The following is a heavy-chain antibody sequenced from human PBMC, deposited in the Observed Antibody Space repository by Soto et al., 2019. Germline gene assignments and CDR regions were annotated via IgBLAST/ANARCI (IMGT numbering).Heavy chain of an antibody. CDR2: IIPIFGTA. Sequence: ASVKVSCKVSGGTFSSYSMSWVRQAPGQGLEWMGGIIPIFGTANYAQKFQGRVTITADESTSTAYMELSSLRSEDTAVYYCAFRLGYDILTGYGSWGQGTLVTVSS. V-gene: IGHV1-69*13. D-gene: IGHD3-9*01. J-gene: IGHJ4*02. CDR1: GGTFSSYS. CDR3: AFRLGYDILTGYGS.